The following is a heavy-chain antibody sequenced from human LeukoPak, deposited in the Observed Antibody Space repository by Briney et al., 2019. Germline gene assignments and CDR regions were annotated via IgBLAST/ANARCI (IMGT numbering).Heavy chain of an antibody. CDR2: MNPNSGNT. Sequence: GASVKASCKASGYTFTSYDINWVRQATGQGLEWMGWMNPNSGNTGYAQKFQGRVTITRNTSISTAYMELSSLRSEDTAVYYCARDSYGSGSYYYVYWGQGTLVTVSS. CDR1: GYTFTSYD. D-gene: IGHD3-10*01. V-gene: IGHV1-8*03. CDR3: ARDSYGSGSYYYVY. J-gene: IGHJ4*02.